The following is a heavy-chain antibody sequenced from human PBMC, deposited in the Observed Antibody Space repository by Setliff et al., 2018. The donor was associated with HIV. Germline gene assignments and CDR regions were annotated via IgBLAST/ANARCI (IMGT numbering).Heavy chain of an antibody. J-gene: IGHJ4*02. CDR2: IRSSGDT. CDR3: TIPASSLAPN. CDR1: GASISSHNYY. Sequence: SLTCTVSGASISSHNYYWGWIRLSPGKGLEWIASIRSSGDTYYNPSLQSRVIISVDTSNNQISLKLTSVTAADTAVYYCTIPASSLAPNWGRGTQVTVSS. V-gene: IGHV4-39*01.